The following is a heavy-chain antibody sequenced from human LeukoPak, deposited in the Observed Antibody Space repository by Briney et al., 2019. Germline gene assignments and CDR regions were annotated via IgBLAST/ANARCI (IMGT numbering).Heavy chain of an antibody. V-gene: IGHV4-31*03. Sequence: SETLSLTCTVSGGSISSGGYYWSWIRQHPGKGLEWIGYIYYSGSTYYNPSLKSRVTISVDTSKNQFSLKLSSVTAADTAVYYCARVSIVVVPAAITENDYYYYYMDVWGKGTTVTVSS. CDR2: IYYSGST. D-gene: IGHD2-2*01. CDR3: ARVSIVVVPAAITENDYYYYYMDV. J-gene: IGHJ6*03. CDR1: GGSISSGGYY.